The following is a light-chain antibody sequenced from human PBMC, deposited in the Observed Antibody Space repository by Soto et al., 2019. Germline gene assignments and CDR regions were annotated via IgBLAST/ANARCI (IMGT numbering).Light chain of an antibody. Sequence: QSVLTQPASVSGSPGQSITISCTGTITDVGSSNYVSWYKQHPGKAPKLMTYDVSNRPSGVSNRFSGSKSGNTASLTISGLQAEDEADYYCSSYTTTSTWVFGGGTKLTVL. J-gene: IGLJ2*01. CDR2: DVS. V-gene: IGLV2-14*01. CDR1: ITDVGSSNY. CDR3: SSYTTTSTWV.